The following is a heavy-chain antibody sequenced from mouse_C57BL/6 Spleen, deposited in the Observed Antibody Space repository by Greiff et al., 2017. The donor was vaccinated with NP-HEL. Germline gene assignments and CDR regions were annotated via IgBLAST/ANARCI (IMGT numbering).Heavy chain of an antibody. CDR3: ARGTGTEHWYFDV. CDR2: LGPGSGST. V-gene: IGHV1-77*01. J-gene: IGHJ1*03. CDR1: GYTFPDYY. D-gene: IGHD4-1*01. Sequence: VQLQQSGAELVKPGASVKISCKASGYTFPDYYINWVKQRPGQGLEWIGKLGPGSGSTYYNEKFKGKATLTADKSSSTAYMQLSSLTSEDSAVYFCARGTGTEHWYFDVWGTGTTVTVSS.